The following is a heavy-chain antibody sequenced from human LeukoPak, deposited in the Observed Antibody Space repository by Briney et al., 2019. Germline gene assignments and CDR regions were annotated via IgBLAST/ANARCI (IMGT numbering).Heavy chain of an antibody. CDR1: GFTFSSYG. Sequence: PGGSLRLSCAASGFTFSSYGMSWVRQTPGKGLEWVSSITSSGTYVYYTDSLKGRFTISRDNAKNSLYLQLNSLRAEDTAVYYCAREGYYYGGKDYYYKIAFYIWGQGTVVTVSS. J-gene: IGHJ3*02. CDR3: AREGYYYGGKDYYYKIAFYI. CDR2: ITSSGTYV. V-gene: IGHV3-21*01. D-gene: IGHD3-22*01.